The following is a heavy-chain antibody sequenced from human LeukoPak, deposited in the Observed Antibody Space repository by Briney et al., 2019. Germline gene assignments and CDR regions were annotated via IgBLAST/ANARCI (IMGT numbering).Heavy chain of an antibody. CDR3: ARGPSGYHNT. V-gene: IGHV3-66*01. J-gene: IGHJ4*02. CDR1: EFSVGSNY. Sequence: PGGSLRLSCAASEFSVGSNYMTWVRQAPGKGLEWVSLIYSGGGTYYADSVKGRFLQMNSLRAEDTAVYYCARGPSGYHNTGGQGTQVTVSS. CDR2: IYSGGGT. D-gene: IGHD5-12*01.